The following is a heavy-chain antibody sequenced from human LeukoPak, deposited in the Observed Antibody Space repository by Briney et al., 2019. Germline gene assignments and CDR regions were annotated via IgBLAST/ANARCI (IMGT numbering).Heavy chain of an antibody. CDR1: GFTFRTFP. Sequence: PGGSLRLSCAASGFTFRTFPMNWVRQAPGKGLEWVSSITSSGEYKYYADSVKGRFTISRDNGENSLILQMNSLRAEDTAVYYCARDRVDYGGNSAADSWGQGTLVTVSS. J-gene: IGHJ4*02. D-gene: IGHD4-23*01. CDR2: ITSSGEYK. V-gene: IGHV3-21*01. CDR3: ARDRVDYGGNSAADS.